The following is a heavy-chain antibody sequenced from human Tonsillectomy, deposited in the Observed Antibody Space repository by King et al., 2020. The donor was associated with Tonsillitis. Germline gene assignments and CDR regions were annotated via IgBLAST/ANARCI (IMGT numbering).Heavy chain of an antibody. J-gene: IGHJ4*02. CDR3: ATNYGDPIFDY. D-gene: IGHD4-17*01. CDR1: GFSFTDYF. Sequence: VQLVESGAEVKKPGASVKVSCKASGFSFTDYFIHWVRQAPGKGLEWMWGINPNTDGTNYAQKFQGSITMTRDTSITTAYMELTRLTSDDTAVYFCATNYGDPIFDYWGQGTLVTVSS. V-gene: IGHV1-2*02. CDR2: INPNTDGT.